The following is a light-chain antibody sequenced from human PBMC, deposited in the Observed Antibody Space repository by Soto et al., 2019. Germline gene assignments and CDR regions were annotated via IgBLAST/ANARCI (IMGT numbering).Light chain of an antibody. CDR2: DAS. Sequence: TQSPSSLFATVGDRVTITCRASQGIRNLLVWYQQKPAQATRLLIYDASNRANGIPARFSGSVSGTDFTLTLCSLEPEDFAFYYCQQRSNWHPITFGQGTRLEIK. CDR3: QQRSNWHPIT. CDR1: QGIRNL. J-gene: IGKJ5*01. V-gene: IGKV3D-11*01.